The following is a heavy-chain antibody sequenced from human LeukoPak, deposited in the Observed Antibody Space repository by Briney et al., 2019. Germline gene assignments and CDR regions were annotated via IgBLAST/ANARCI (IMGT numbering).Heavy chain of an antibody. D-gene: IGHD6-13*01. CDR1: GGSINNYY. CDR3: ARRSGIAAAVPATFDY. V-gene: IGHV4-4*07. Sequence: SETLSLTCSVSGGSINNYYWSWVRQPAGKGLEWIGGIYSSGRANYNTSIKSRVTISVDTSNNQFSLKLSSVTAADTTVYYCARRSGIAAAVPATFDYWGQGTLVTVSS. J-gene: IGHJ4*02. CDR2: IYSSGRA.